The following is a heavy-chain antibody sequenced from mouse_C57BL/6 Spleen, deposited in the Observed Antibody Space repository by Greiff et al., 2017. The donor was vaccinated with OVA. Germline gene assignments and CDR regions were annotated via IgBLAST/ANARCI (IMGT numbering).Heavy chain of an antibody. CDR1: GFNIKDYY. CDR2: IDPEDGDT. Sequence: VQLQQSGAELVRPGASVKLSCTASGFNIKDYYMHWVKQRPEQGLEWIGRIDPEDGDTEYAPKFQGKATMTADTSSNTAYLQLSSLTSEDTAVYYCTTYYGSSHYFDYWGQGTTLTVSS. D-gene: IGHD1-1*01. V-gene: IGHV14-1*01. J-gene: IGHJ2*01. CDR3: TTYYGSSHYFDY.